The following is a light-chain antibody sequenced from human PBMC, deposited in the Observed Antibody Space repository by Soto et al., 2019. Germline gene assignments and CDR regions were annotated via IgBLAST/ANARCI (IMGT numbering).Light chain of an antibody. CDR1: SSDVGAYNY. CDR3: CSYAGSYTRI. CDR2: DVT. J-gene: IGLJ2*01. V-gene: IGLV2-11*01. Sequence: QSVLTQPRSVSGSPGQSVTISCTGTSSDVGAYNYVSWYQQHPGKASKLMIYDVTKRPSGVPDRFSGSKSGSTASLTISGLQAEDEADYYCCSYAGSYTRIFGGGTKVTVL.